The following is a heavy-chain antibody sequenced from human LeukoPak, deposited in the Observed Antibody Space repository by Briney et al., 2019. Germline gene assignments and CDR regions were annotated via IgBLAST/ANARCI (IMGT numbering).Heavy chain of an antibody. V-gene: IGHV4-31*03. Sequence: PSETLSLTCTVSGGSISSGGYYWNWIRQHPGKGLEWIGYIYYSGSTYYNPSHKSRVTISVDTSKNQFSLKLSSVTAADTAVYYCARASSDYGDYYFDYWGQGTLVTVSS. CDR1: GGSISSGGYY. CDR2: IYYSGST. D-gene: IGHD4-17*01. CDR3: ARASSDYGDYYFDY. J-gene: IGHJ4*02.